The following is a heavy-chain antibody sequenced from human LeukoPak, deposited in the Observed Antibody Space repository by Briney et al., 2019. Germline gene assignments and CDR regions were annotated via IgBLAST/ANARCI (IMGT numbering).Heavy chain of an antibody. CDR3: ARAYYYGSGSYFTGPGEFDP. CDR1: GGSISSSSYY. CDR2: IYYSGST. D-gene: IGHD3-10*01. J-gene: IGHJ5*02. V-gene: IGHV4-39*07. Sequence: PSETLSLTCTVSGGSISSSSYYWGWIRQPPGKGLEWIGSIYYSGSTYYNPSLKSRVTISVDTSKNQFSLKLSSVTAADTAVYYCARAYYYGSGSYFTGPGEFDPWGQGTLVTVSS.